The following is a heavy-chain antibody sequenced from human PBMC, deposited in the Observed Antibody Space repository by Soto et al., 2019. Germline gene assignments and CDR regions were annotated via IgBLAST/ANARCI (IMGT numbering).Heavy chain of an antibody. V-gene: IGHV4-39*01. D-gene: IGHD4-17*01. CDR3: ARHDYGGNGGLGWFDP. J-gene: IGHJ5*02. CDR1: GGSISSNSYY. Sequence: SETLSLTCTVSGGSISSNSYYWGWIRQPPGKGLEWIGSIFYSGSTYYNPSLKNRVTISVDTSKNQFSLKLSSVTAADTAVYSCARHDYGGNGGLGWFDPWGQGTLVTVSS. CDR2: IFYSGST.